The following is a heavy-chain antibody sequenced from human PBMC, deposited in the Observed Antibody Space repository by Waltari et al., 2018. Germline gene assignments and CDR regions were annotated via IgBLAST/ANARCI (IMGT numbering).Heavy chain of an antibody. D-gene: IGHD3-10*01. Sequence: EVQLVESGGGLVQTGGSLRLSCSAPGFTFVSFYRNWVRQAPGKGLEWVSYISSGGSNIFYAESVKGRFTISRDNAKNSLYLQMNSLRVEDTAVYYCTRERSVTGKGNLDYWGQGTLVTVSS. J-gene: IGHJ4*02. CDR1: GFTFVSFY. V-gene: IGHV3-48*03. CDR3: TRERSVTGKGNLDY. CDR2: ISSGGSNI.